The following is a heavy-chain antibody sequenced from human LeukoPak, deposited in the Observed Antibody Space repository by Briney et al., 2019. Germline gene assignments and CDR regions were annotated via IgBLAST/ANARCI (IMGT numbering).Heavy chain of an antibody. D-gene: IGHD3-10*01. Sequence: GGSLRLSCAASGFTFSTYGMHWVRQAPGKGREWVAFTRDDGSKKYYTDSVKGRLTISRDNSKNTLYLQMNSLRAEDTAVYYCAKGPHYYGSGSHRRGHYFDYWGQGTLVTVSS. V-gene: IGHV3-30*02. CDR3: AKGPHYYGSGSHRRGHYFDY. J-gene: IGHJ4*02. CDR1: GFTFSTYG. CDR2: TRDDGSKK.